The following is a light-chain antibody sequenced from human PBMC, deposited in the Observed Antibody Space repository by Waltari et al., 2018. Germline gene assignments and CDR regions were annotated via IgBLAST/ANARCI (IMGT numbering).Light chain of an antibody. J-gene: IGLJ2*01. V-gene: IGLV1-44*01. CDR2: SNN. CDR1: SSHIRSNT. CDR3: AAWDDSLNGVV. Sequence: QSVLTQPPSASGTPGPRVTIPCSGSSSHIRSNTVHWYQQPPRTAPKPPTYSNNQRPSGVPDRFSGSKSGTSASLAISGLQSEDEADYYCAAWDDSLNGVVFGGGTKLTVL.